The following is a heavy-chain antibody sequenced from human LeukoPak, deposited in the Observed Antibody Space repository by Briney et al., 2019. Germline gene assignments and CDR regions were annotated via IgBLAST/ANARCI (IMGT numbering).Heavy chain of an antibody. CDR2: IYYSGST. Sequence: SETLSLTCTVSGGSISSGGYYWSWIRQHPGKGLEWIGYIYYSGSTYYNPSLKSRVTISVDTSKNQFSLKLSSVTAADTAVYYCARDRYGSGSYYRGDYYYGMDVWGQGTTVTVS. D-gene: IGHD3-10*01. CDR1: GGSISSGGYY. J-gene: IGHJ6*02. CDR3: ARDRYGSGSYYRGDYYYGMDV. V-gene: IGHV4-31*03.